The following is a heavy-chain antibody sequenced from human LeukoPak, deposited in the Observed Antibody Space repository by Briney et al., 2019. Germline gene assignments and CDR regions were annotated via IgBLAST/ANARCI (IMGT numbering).Heavy chain of an antibody. CDR3: ARIPLYFLEPFDY. D-gene: IGHD3-3*01. J-gene: IGHJ4*02. CDR2: ISHRGRT. V-gene: IGHV4-34*01. CDR1: GGSVSGYY. Sequence: SETLSLTCAVYGGSVSGYYWSWIRQPPGKGLEWIGEISHRGRTHYNPSLKGRVTMSVDTSKNQFALEVHSVTAADTAVYYCARIPLYFLEPFDYWGQGILVTVSS.